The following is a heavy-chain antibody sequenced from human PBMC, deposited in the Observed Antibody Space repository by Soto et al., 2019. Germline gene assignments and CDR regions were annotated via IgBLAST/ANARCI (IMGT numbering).Heavy chain of an antibody. CDR2: IYWNDDS. D-gene: IGHD4-17*01. CDR1: GFSLTTGGAG. CDR3: AHRGYGDYPRDNWFDP. J-gene: IGHJ5*02. Sequence: QITLKESGPTLMKPTQTLTLTCTFSGFSLTTGGAGVGWIRQPPGKALEWLALIYWNDDSRYSPSLNSRLTITKDTSKNQVVLRMTNMDPVDTATYYCAHRGYGDYPRDNWFDPWGQGILVIVSS. V-gene: IGHV2-5*01.